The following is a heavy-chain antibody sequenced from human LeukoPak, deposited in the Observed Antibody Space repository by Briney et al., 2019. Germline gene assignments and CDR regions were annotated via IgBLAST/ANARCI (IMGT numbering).Heavy chain of an antibody. CDR1: GFTFSGYG. J-gene: IGHJ4*02. CDR2: ISYDGSNK. V-gene: IGHV3-30*18. D-gene: IGHD1-26*01. Sequence: GRSLRLSCAASGFTFSGYGMHWVRQAPGRGLEWVAVISYDGSNKYYADSVKGRFTISRDNSKNTLYLQMNSLRTDDTAVYYCAKGVGSTGSYFDYWGQGTLVTVSS. CDR3: AKGVGSTGSYFDY.